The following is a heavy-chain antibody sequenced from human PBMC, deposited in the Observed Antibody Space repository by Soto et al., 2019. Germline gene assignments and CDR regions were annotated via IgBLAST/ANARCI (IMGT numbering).Heavy chain of an antibody. CDR3: AKDGGRDCSSTSCPYYFDY. V-gene: IGHV3-23*01. CDR1: GFTFSNYA. J-gene: IGHJ4*02. Sequence: GGSLRLSCAASGFTFSNYAMTWVRQAPGKGLEWVSVISGTGSSTHYADSVKGRLTISRDSSKNTLYLQLDSLRAEDTAVYYCAKDGGRDCSSTSCPYYFDYWGQGTLVTVSS. CDR2: ISGTGSST. D-gene: IGHD2-2*01.